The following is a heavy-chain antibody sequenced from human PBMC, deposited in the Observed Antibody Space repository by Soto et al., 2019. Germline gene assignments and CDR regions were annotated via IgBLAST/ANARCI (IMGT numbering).Heavy chain of an antibody. CDR1: GFTFSSYA. CDR3: ARDKRATSMIRCPDY. Sequence: EVQLLESGGGLVQPGGYLRLYCAASGFTFSSYAMTWVRQAPGKGLEWVSSISGNGYGTYYADSVKGRFTISRDNSKNTLYRQMNSLRAEDTAVYYCARDKRATSMIRCPDYWGQGTLATVTS. CDR2: ISGNGYGT. V-gene: IGHV3-23*01. J-gene: IGHJ4*02. D-gene: IGHD5-18*01.